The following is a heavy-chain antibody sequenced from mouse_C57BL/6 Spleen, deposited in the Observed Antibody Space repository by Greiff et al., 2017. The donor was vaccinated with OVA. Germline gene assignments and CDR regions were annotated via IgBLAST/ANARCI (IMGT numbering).Heavy chain of an antibody. Sequence: VQLQQSGPGLVQPSQSLSITCTVSGFSLTSYGVHWVRQSPGKGLEWLGVIWSGGSTDYNAAFISRLSISKDNSKSQVFFKMNSLQAYDTAIYYCARPTGYYPYYYAMDYWGQGTSVTVSS. CDR1: GFSLTSYG. V-gene: IGHV2-2*01. J-gene: IGHJ4*01. CDR2: IWSGGST. D-gene: IGHD2-3*01. CDR3: ARPTGYYPYYYAMDY.